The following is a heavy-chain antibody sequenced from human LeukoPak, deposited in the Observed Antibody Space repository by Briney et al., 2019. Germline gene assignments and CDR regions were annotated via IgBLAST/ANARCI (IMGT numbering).Heavy chain of an antibody. V-gene: IGHV3-7*04. D-gene: IGHD1-7*01. J-gene: IGHJ4*02. Sequence: GGSLRLSCAASGFTFRHYGMNWVRQASGKGLEWVANIKPDGSEKRYADSVRGRFTISRDNAENSLYLQMNSLRAEDTAVYYCARVVGTDEGADYWGQGTLVTVSS. CDR1: GFTFRHYG. CDR3: ARVVGTDEGADY. CDR2: IKPDGSEK.